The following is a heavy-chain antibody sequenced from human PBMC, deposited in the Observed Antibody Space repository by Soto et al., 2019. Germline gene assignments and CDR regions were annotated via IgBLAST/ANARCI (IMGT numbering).Heavy chain of an antibody. CDR1: GGSLSAYY. J-gene: IGHJ1*01. CDR2: INHSETT. Sequence: QVQLQQWGAGLLKPSETLSLTCAVYGGSLSAYYWSWIRQPPGKGLEWIGEINHSETTNYNPSLKCRVTVSVDTSKNQFSLTLGSVTAADTVVYLCAFARAAHILHWGQGTLVTVSS. V-gene: IGHV4-34*01. D-gene: IGHD6-25*01. CDR3: AFARAAHILH.